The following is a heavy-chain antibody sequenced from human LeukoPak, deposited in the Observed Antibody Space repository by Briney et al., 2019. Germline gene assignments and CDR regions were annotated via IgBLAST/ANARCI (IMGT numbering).Heavy chain of an antibody. Sequence: GGTLRLSCAASGFTFSDYAMNWVRQAPGKGLEWVSGISGSGGTTNYAESVKGRFTISRDNSKNTLYLQMSSLRAEDTAVYYCAKAGADRVLRHFDWSAWEWGQGALVTVSS. CDR1: GFTFSDYA. CDR2: ISGSGGTT. J-gene: IGHJ4*02. V-gene: IGHV3-23*01. CDR3: AKAGADRVLRHFDWSAWE. D-gene: IGHD3-9*01.